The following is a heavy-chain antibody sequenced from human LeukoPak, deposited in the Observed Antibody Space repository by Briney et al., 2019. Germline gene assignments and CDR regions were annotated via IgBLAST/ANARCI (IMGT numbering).Heavy chain of an antibody. D-gene: IGHD3-22*01. J-gene: IGHJ3*02. CDR1: GFTFSSYA. CDR3: AKDVPPYYYDSSGYYYPVGAFDI. V-gene: IGHV3-23*01. Sequence: GGSLRLSCAASGFTFSSYAMSWVRQAPGKGLEWVSAISGSGGSTYYADSVKGRFTISRDNSKNTLYLQMNSLRAEDTAVYYCAKDVPPYYYDSSGYYYPVGAFDIWGQGTMVTVSS. CDR2: ISGSGGST.